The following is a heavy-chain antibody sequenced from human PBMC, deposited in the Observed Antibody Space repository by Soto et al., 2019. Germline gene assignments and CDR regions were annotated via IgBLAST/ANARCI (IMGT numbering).Heavy chain of an antibody. CDR3: TISPSATPDD. CDR2: IDPDGSGR. CDR1: EFTFSRYW. J-gene: IGHJ4*02. Sequence: EVQLVESGGGLVQPGGSLRLSCVASEFTFSRYWMHWVRQAPGKGLVWVARIDPDGSGRGHADSVKGRFTISRDNAQKTLYLQMNGLRAEDTAVYYCTISPSATPDDWGLGTLVTVSS. V-gene: IGHV3-74*01.